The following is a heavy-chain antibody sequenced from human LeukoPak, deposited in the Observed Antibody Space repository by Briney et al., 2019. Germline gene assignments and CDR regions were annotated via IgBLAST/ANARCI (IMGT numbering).Heavy chain of an antibody. Sequence: KTSETLSLTCTVSGGSISSSTYYWSWIRQPPGKGLEWIGEINHSGSTNYNPSLKSRVTISVDTSKNQFSLKLSSVTAADTAVYYCARGPRGPYGPYWYFDLWGRGILVTVSS. J-gene: IGHJ2*01. D-gene: IGHD4-17*01. V-gene: IGHV4-39*07. CDR2: INHSGST. CDR1: GGSISSSTYY. CDR3: ARGPRGPYGPYWYFDL.